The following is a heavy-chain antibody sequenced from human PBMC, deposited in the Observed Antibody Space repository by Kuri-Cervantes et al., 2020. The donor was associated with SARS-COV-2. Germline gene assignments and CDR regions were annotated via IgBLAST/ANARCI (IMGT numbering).Heavy chain of an antibody. CDR1: GFTFSSYD. CDR3: TRVVTMVRGVIENGMDV. D-gene: IGHD3-10*01. V-gene: IGHV3-13*05. Sequence: GESLKISCAASGFTFSSYDMHWVRQATGKGLEWVSAIGTAGDPYYPGSVKGRFTISRENAKNSLYLQMNSLRAGDTAVYYCTRVVTMVRGVIENGMDVWGQGTTVTVSS. CDR2: IGTAGDP. J-gene: IGHJ6*02.